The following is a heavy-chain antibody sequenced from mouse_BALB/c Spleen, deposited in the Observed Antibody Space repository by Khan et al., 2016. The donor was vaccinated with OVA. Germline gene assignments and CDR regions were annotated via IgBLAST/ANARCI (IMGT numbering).Heavy chain of an antibody. V-gene: IGHV3-2*02. CDR2: ISYSGRT. CDR1: GYSFTSDYA. D-gene: IGHD1-1*01. Sequence: QLQESGPGLVKPSQSLSLTCTVTGYSFTSDYAWNWIRQFPGNKLEWMGYISYSGRTSYNPSLKSRISITRDTSKNQFFLQLNSVTNEDTATXCCARSVTITTVVATDFDFWGRGTTITVSS. CDR3: ARSVTITTVVATDFDF. J-gene: IGHJ2*01.